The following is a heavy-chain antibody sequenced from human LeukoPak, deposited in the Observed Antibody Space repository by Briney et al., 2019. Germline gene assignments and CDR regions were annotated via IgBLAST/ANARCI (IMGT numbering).Heavy chain of an antibody. J-gene: IGHJ4*02. D-gene: IGHD3-10*01. CDR2: LSFDSAHK. Sequence: PGGSLRLSCAASGFTFSSYSMNWVRQAPGKGLEWVAVLSFDSAHKYYAESVKGRFTISRDNSNNTLYLQMNSLRTEDTALYYCVRARAGGLDYWGQGTLVTVSS. CDR3: VRARAGGLDY. V-gene: IGHV3-30*03. CDR1: GFTFSSYS.